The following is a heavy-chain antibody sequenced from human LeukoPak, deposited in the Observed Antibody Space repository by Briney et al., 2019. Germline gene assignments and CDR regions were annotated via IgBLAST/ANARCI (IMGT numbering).Heavy chain of an antibody. CDR1: GFTFRSYS. D-gene: IGHD3-10*01. V-gene: IGHV3-21*01. J-gene: IGHJ4*02. CDR2: MSGSSTYI. CDR3: ARDNYGSGSYSWSKRLDY. Sequence: GGSLRLSCTASGFTFRSYSMSWVRQAPGKGLEWISSMSGSSTYIYYGDSVRGRFTISRDNAKNSLHLQMNSLRAEDTAVYYCARDNYGSGSYSWSKRLDYWGQGTLVTVSS.